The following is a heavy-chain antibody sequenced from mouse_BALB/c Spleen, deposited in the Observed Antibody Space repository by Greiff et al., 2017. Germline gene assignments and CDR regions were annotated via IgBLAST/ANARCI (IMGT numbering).Heavy chain of an antibody. CDR2: INSDGGST. Sequence: EVQGVESGGGLVKPGGSLKLSCAASGFTFSDYYMYWVRQTPEKRLEWVATINSDGGSTYYPDTMERRFIISRDNTKKTLYLQMSSLRSEDTALYYCARHELGLYFDYWGQGTTLTVSS. V-gene: IGHV5-12-1*01. CDR3: ARHELGLYFDY. J-gene: IGHJ2*01. CDR1: GFTFSDYY. D-gene: IGHD4-1*01.